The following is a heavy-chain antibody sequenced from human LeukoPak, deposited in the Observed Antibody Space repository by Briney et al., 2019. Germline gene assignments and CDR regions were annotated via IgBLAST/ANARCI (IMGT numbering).Heavy chain of an antibody. V-gene: IGHV1-2*06. D-gene: IGHD1-26*01. J-gene: IGHJ4*02. Sequence: ASVKVSCKASGYTFTGYYMHWVRQAPGQGLEWMGRINPNSGGTNYAQKFQGRVTMTRDTSISTAYMELSRLRSDDTAVYYCARITTLGAIVDYWGQGTLVTVSS. CDR2: INPNSGGT. CDR1: GYTFTGYY. CDR3: ARITTLGAIVDY.